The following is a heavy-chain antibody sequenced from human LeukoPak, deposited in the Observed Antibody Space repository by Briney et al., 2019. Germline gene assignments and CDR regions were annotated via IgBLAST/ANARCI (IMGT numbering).Heavy chain of an antibody. CDR1: GFTFSSHG. CDR3: AKDGYFDWLFSY. CDR2: ISYDGSNK. J-gene: IGHJ4*02. Sequence: GGSLRLSCAASGFTFSSHGMHWVRQAPGKGLEWVAAISYDGSNKYYADSVKGRFTISRDNSKNTLYLQMNSLRAEDTAVYYCAKDGYFDWLFSYWGQGTLVTVPS. D-gene: IGHD3-9*01. V-gene: IGHV3-30*18.